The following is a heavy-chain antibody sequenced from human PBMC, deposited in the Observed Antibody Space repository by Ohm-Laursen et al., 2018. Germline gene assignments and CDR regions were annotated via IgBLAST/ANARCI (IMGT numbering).Heavy chain of an antibody. CDR3: TTDYLGGC. Sequence: GSLRLSCAVSGFTFSNAWMSWVRQAPGKGLEWVGRIKSKTDGGRLDYAAPVKGTFTISRDDSQNTVYLQMNSLKTEDTAVYYCTTDYLGGCWGQGTLVTVSS. J-gene: IGHJ4*02. CDR1: GFTFSNAW. D-gene: IGHD3-10*01. CDR2: IKSKTDGGRL. V-gene: IGHV3-15*01.